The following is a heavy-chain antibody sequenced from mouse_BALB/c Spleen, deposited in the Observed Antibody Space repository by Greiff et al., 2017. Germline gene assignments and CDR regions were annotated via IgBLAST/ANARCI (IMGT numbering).Heavy chain of an antibody. CDR2: IRLKSDNYAT. CDR1: GFTFSSYW. Sequence: EVQLQQSGGGLVQPGGSMKLSCVASGFTFSSYWMSWVRQSPEKGLEWVAEIRLKSDNYATHYAESVKGKFTISRDDSKSRLYLQMNSLRAEDTGIYYCTIGAMDYWGQGTSVTVSS. V-gene: IGHV6-6*02. J-gene: IGHJ4*01. CDR3: TIGAMDY.